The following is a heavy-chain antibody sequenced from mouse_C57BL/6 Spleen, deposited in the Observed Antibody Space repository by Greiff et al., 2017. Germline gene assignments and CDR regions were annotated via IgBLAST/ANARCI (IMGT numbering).Heavy chain of an antibody. CDR1: GYAFSSSW. Sequence: QVQLQQSGPELVKPGASVKISCKASGYAFSSSWMNWVKQRPGKGLEWIGRIYPGDGGTNYNGKFKGKATLTADKSSSTAYMQLSSLTSEDSAVYYCARSDYRYFDVWGTGTTVTVSS. V-gene: IGHV1-82*01. CDR3: ARSDYRYFDV. CDR2: IYPGDGGT. J-gene: IGHJ1*03.